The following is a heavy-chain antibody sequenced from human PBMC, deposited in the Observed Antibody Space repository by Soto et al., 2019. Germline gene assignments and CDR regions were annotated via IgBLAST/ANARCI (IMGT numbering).Heavy chain of an antibody. D-gene: IGHD2-2*02. V-gene: IGHV3-33*01. CDR2: IWYDGSNK. Sequence: GGSLRLSCAASGFTFSSYGMHWVRQAPGKGLGWVAVIWYDGSNKYYADSVKGRFTISRDNSKNTLYLQMNSLRAEDTAVYYCASELGADCSSTSCYSFDYWGQGTLVTVSS. CDR3: ASELGADCSSTSCYSFDY. J-gene: IGHJ4*02. CDR1: GFTFSSYG.